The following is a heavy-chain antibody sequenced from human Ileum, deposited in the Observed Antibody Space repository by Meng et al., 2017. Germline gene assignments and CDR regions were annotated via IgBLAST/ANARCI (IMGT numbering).Heavy chain of an antibody. J-gene: IGHJ4*02. D-gene: IGHD3-22*01. V-gene: IGHV4-30-4*01. CDR3: ARDRDSSGYYPY. CDR1: GGSISSGDYY. CDR2: IYYSGST. Sequence: QVQPQESGPGLVKPSQTLSLTCTVSGGSISSGDYYWSWIRQPPGKGLEWIGYIYYSGSTYYNPSLKSRLTISVDTSKNQFSLKLSSVTAADTAVYYCARDRDSSGYYPYWGQGTLVTVSS.